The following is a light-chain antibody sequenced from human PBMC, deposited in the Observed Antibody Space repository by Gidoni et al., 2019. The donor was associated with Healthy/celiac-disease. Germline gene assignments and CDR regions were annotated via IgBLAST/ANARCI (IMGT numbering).Light chain of an antibody. V-gene: IGKV1-33*01. CDR2: DAS. CDR3: QQYDNLPLT. CDR1: QDISNY. Sequence: DIQMTQSPSSRSASVGDRVPITCQASQDISNYLNWYQQKPGKAPKLLIYDASHLETGVPSRFSGSGSGTDFTFTISRLQPEDIATYYCQQYDNLPLTFGGGTKVEIK. J-gene: IGKJ4*01.